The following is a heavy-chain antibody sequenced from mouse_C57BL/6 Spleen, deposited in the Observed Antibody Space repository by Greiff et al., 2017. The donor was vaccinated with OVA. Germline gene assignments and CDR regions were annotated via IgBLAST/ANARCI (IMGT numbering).Heavy chain of an antibody. CDR3: AREVSTTVVATDYAMDY. D-gene: IGHD1-1*01. CDR1: GYTFTSYW. CDR2: INPSSGYT. Sequence: QVQLQQSGAELAKPGASVKLSCKASGYTFTSYWMHWVKQRPGQGLEWIGYINPSSGYTKYNQKFKDKATLTADKSPSTAYMQLSSLTYEDSAVYYCAREVSTTVVATDYAMDYWGQGTSVTVSS. J-gene: IGHJ4*01. V-gene: IGHV1-7*01.